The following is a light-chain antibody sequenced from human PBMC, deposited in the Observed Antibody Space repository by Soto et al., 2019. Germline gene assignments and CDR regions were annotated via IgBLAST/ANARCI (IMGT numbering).Light chain of an antibody. J-gene: IGKJ5*01. V-gene: IGKV1-27*01. CDR1: QGISSN. Sequence: DIQLTQSPSFLSASVGDRVTITCRASQGISSNLAWYQQKPGKAPELLIYAASTLQSGVPSRFSGSGSGTDFTLTISSLQPEDVATYFCQKYNSALTFGQGTRLEIK. CDR2: AAS. CDR3: QKYNSALT.